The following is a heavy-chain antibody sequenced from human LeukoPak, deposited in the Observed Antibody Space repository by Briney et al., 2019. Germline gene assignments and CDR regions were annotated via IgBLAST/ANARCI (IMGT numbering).Heavy chain of an antibody. CDR3: ARLVIPNHGNYYYYYMDV. V-gene: IGHV3-30*04. J-gene: IGHJ6*03. D-gene: IGHD1-14*01. CDR1: GFSFGSYA. Sequence: GRSLRLSCAASGFSFGSYAMHWVRQAPGKGLEWVAVISNDGNIQYYVDSVKGRFTISRDNSKNTVYLQMNSLRAEDTAVYYCARLVIPNHGNYYYYYMDVWGKGTTVTISS. CDR2: ISNDGNIQ.